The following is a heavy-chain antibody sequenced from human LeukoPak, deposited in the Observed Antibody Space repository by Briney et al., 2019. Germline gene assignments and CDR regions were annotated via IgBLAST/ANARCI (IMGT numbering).Heavy chain of an antibody. D-gene: IGHD6-6*01. J-gene: IGHJ6*03. CDR1: GFTFDDYG. CDR2: INWNGGST. CDR3: ASGMGCIAARVGHYYYMDV. Sequence: GGSLRLSCAASGFTFDDYGMSWVRQAPGKGLEWVSGINWNGGSTGYADSVKGRFTISRDNAKNSLYLQMNSLRAEDTALYYCASGMGCIAARVGHYYYMDVWGKGTTVTVSS. V-gene: IGHV3-20*04.